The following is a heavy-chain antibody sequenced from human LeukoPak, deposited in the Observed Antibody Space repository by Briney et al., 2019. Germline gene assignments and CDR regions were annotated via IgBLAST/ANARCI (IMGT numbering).Heavy chain of an antibody. CDR1: GFTFSTYW. D-gene: IGHD1-14*01. V-gene: IGHV3-74*03. CDR2: LSGDGSST. J-gene: IGHJ4*02. CDR3: ARENHGSFDY. Sequence: PGGSLRLSCVASGFTFSTYWMHWVRQAPGKGLLWVSRLSGDGSSTKYADSLKGRFTISRDNAKNTLYLQMNSLRAEDTAVYFCARENHGSFDYWGQGTLVTVSS.